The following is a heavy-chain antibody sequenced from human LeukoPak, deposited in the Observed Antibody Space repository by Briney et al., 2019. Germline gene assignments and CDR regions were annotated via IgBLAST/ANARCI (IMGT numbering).Heavy chain of an antibody. CDR2: INPNSGGT. J-gene: IGHJ6*02. Sequence: ASVKVSCKASGYTFTGYYLLWVRQAPGQGLEWMGWINPNSGGTNYAQKLQGRVTMTADTSTSTAYMELRTLRSDDTAVYYCATDSSGQTGVTTPYYWGQGTTVTVSS. CDR1: GYTFTGYY. CDR3: ATDSSGQTGVTTPYY. D-gene: IGHD4-17*01. V-gene: IGHV1-2*02.